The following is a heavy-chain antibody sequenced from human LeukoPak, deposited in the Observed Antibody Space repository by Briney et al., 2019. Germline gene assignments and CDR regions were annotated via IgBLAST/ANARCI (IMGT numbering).Heavy chain of an antibody. CDR2: INSDGSST. J-gene: IGHJ6*03. Sequence: GGSLRLSCAASGFTFSSYWMHWVRQAPGKGLVWVSRINSDGSSTSYADSVKGRFTISRDNAKNSLYLQMNSLRAEDTALYYCARYMGGYGSGSSYYYYYMDVWGKGTTVTVSS. V-gene: IGHV3-74*01. CDR3: ARYMGGYGSGSSYYYYYMDV. D-gene: IGHD3-10*01. CDR1: GFTFSSYW.